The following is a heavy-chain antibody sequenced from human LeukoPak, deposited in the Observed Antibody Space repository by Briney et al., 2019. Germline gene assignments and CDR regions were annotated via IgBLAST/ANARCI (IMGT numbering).Heavy chain of an antibody. J-gene: IGHJ4*02. CDR1: GFPFSDYY. CDR2: ITSRDGTI. V-gene: IGHV3-11*01. Sequence: PGGSLRLSCAASGFPFSDYYISWIRQAPGKGLEWVSYITSRDGTIYYADSVKGRFTISRDNAKNSLYLQMNSLRAEDTALYYCAKDISHLYGSGSSLDYWGQGTLVTVSS. CDR3: AKDISHLYGSGSSLDY. D-gene: IGHD3-10*01.